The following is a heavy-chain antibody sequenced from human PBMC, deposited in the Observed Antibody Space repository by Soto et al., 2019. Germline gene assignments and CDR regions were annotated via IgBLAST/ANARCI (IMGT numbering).Heavy chain of an antibody. V-gene: IGHV1-69*13. CDR2: IMPVFGRP. CDR1: GGTFSKNT. Sequence: SVKVSCKASGGTFSKNTVSWVRQAPGQGLEWMGGIMPVFGRPNYAQKFQGRVTITADEYTRTAYMELSRLKSDDTAVYYCARQFDYDTSGYYYAYWGQGTQVTVSS. CDR3: ARQFDYDTSGYYYAY. D-gene: IGHD3-22*01. J-gene: IGHJ4*02.